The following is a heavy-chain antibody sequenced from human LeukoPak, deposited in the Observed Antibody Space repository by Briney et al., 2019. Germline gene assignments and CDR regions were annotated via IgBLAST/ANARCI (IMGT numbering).Heavy chain of an antibody. CDR2: IIPILGIA. Sequence: ASVKVSCKASGGTFSSYAISWLRQAPGQGLEWTGRIIPILGIANYAQKFQGRVTITADKSTSTAYMELSSLRSEDTAVYYCARAFYYDSSGYYYYYGMDVWGQGTTVTVSS. V-gene: IGHV1-69*04. J-gene: IGHJ6*02. CDR3: ARAFYYDSSGYYYYYGMDV. D-gene: IGHD3-22*01. CDR1: GGTFSSYA.